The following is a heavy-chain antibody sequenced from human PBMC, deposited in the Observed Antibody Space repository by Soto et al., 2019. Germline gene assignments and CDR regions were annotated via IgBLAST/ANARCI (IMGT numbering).Heavy chain of an antibody. Sequence: EVQLLESGGKLVQPGGSLTLSCAASGFTFSTYAMAWVRQAPGKGLEWVSGVSASGLNTDYADPVKGRFYISRDNSKNTVSLPLNRLRAEDTALYYCAIDRPRRTSGSFCDYWGQGTRVTVSS. V-gene: IGHV3-23*01. J-gene: IGHJ4*02. CDR1: GFTFSTYA. CDR3: AIDRPRRTSGSFCDY. D-gene: IGHD1-1*01. CDR2: VSASGLNT.